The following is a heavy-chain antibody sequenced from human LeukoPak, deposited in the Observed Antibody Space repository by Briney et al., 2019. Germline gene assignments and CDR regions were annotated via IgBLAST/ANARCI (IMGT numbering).Heavy chain of an antibody. Sequence: SETLSLTCTVSGGSISSGGYYWSWIRQHPGMGLEWIGYIYYSGSTYYNPSLKSRVTISVDTSKNQFSLKLSSVTAADTAVYYCARHSSTSPYYYYGMDVWGQGTTVTVSS. D-gene: IGHD2-2*01. CDR1: GGSISSGGYY. CDR2: IYYSGST. J-gene: IGHJ6*02. V-gene: IGHV4-31*03. CDR3: ARHSSTSPYYYYGMDV.